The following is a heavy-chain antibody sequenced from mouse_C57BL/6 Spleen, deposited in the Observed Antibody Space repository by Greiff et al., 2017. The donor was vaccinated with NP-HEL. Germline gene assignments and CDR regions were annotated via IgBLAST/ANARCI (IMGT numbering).Heavy chain of an antibody. CDR3: ARRGTTVVARDYFDY. Sequence: LQESGPELVKPGASVKISCKASGYSFTDYNMNWVKQSNGKSLEWIGVINPNYGTTSYNQKFKGKATLTVDQSSSTAYMQLNSLTSEDSAVYYCARRGTTVVARDYFDYWGQGTTLTVSS. V-gene: IGHV1-39*01. CDR1: GYSFTDYN. J-gene: IGHJ2*01. CDR2: INPNYGTT. D-gene: IGHD1-1*01.